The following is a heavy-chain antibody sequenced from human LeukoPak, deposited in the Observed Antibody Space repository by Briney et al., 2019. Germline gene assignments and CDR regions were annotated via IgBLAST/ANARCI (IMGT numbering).Heavy chain of an antibody. J-gene: IGHJ4*02. CDR2: TRYDGNTE. Sequence: GGSLRLSCAASGLTLRNYGMHWVHQAPGKGLEWVALTRYDGNTEYYADSVKGRFTISRDTFQNTVSLQMNSLRTEDTAVYYCAKGSSSHQYYFDCWGQGTPVTVSS. CDR1: GLTLRNYG. V-gene: IGHV3-30*02. D-gene: IGHD6-13*01. CDR3: AKGSSSHQYYFDC.